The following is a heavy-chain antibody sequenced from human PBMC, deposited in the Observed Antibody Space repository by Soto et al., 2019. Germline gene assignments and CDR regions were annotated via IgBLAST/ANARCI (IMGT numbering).Heavy chain of an antibody. V-gene: IGHV3-23*01. D-gene: IGHD1-1*01. CDR2: ISGSGGST. CDR1: GFTFSSYA. Sequence: PGGSLRLSCAASGFTFSSYAMSWVRPAPGKGLEWVSAISGSGGSTYYADSVKGRFTISRDNSKNTLYLQMNSLRAEDTAVYYCAKDGVGSTVRLNWFDPWGQGTLVTVSS. J-gene: IGHJ5*02. CDR3: AKDGVGSTVRLNWFDP.